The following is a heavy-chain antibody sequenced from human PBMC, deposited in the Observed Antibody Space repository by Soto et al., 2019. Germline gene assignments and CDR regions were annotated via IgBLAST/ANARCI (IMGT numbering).Heavy chain of an antibody. CDR2: ISISGGAT. CDR3: AKKASSSPSVRYPSDY. CDR1: GFTFGSFA. V-gene: IGHV3-23*01. J-gene: IGHJ4*02. D-gene: IGHD6-6*01. Sequence: PGGSLRLSCAASGFTFGSFAMSWVRQTPGKGLESVSTISISGGATYYADSVKGRFTISRDNSKNTLYLQMNSLRAEDTAVYFCAKKASSSPSVRYPSDYWGQGTLVTVSS.